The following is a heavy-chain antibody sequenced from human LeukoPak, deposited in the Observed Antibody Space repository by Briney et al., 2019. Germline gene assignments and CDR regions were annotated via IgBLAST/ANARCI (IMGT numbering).Heavy chain of an antibody. V-gene: IGHV5-51*01. D-gene: IGHD5-18*01. J-gene: IGHJ5*02. Sequence: GESLQISCKGSGYSFTNYWIGWVRQMPGKGLEWMGIIYPGDSDTRYSPSFQGQVTISADKSISTAYLQWSSLKASDTAMYYCARRTAYRSGYNCFDPWGQGALVTVSS. CDR2: IYPGDSDT. CDR1: GYSFTNYW. CDR3: ARRTAYRSGYNCFDP.